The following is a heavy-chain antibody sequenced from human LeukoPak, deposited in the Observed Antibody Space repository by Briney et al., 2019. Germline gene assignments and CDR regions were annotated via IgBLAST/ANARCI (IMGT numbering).Heavy chain of an antibody. CDR2: INPNSGGT. J-gene: IGHJ5*02. Sequence: ASVKVSCKASGYTFTGYYMHWVRQAPGQGLEWMGWINPNSGGTNYAQKFQGRVTMTRDTSISTAYMELSRLRSDDTAVYYCARDYDRQGTGTTRVDPRGQGTLVTVSS. V-gene: IGHV1-2*02. CDR1: GYTFTGYY. D-gene: IGHD1-1*01. CDR3: ARDYDRQGTGTTRVDP.